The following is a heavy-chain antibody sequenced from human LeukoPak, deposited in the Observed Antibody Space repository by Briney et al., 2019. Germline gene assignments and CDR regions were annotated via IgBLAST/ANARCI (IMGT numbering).Heavy chain of an antibody. CDR1: GGSISSYY. CDR3: AAERITIFGVGTYFDY. V-gene: IGHV4-59*01. D-gene: IGHD3-3*01. J-gene: IGHJ4*02. Sequence: SETLSLTCTVSGGSISSYYWSWIRQPPGKGLEWIGYIYYSRSTNYNPSLKSRVTISVDTSKNQFSLKLSSVTAADTAVYYCAAERITIFGVGTYFDYWGQGTLVTVSS. CDR2: IYYSRST.